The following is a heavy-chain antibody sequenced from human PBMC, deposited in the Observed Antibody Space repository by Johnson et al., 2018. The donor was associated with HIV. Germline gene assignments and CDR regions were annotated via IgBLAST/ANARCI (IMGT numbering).Heavy chain of an antibody. D-gene: IGHD1-26*01. CDR2: ISYDGSDK. V-gene: IGHV3-30*03. CDR3: ARGDRSTYYRRGAFDI. CDR1: GFTFDDYG. Sequence: LVESGGGVVRPGGSLRLSCAASGFTFDDYGMSWVRQAPGKGLEWVAVISYDGSDKYYADSVKGRFTISRDNSKNTLYLQMNSLRAEDTAAYSCARGDRSTYYRRGAFDIWGQGTMVTVSS. J-gene: IGHJ3*02.